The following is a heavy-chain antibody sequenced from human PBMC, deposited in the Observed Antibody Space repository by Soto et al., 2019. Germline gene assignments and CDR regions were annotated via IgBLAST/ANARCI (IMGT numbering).Heavy chain of an antibody. CDR2: ISSSSSYI. J-gene: IGHJ4*02. V-gene: IGHV3-21*01. CDR1: GFTFSTYS. D-gene: IGHD3-16*01. CDR3: ARALPNPPGEAL. Sequence: EVQLVESGGGLVRPGGSLRLSCAASGFTFSTYSMNWVRQAPGKGLEWVSSISSSSSYIYYADSVKGRFTISRDNAKNSLYLQMNSLRAEATAVYYLARALPNPPGEALGGKGAPVTVSS.